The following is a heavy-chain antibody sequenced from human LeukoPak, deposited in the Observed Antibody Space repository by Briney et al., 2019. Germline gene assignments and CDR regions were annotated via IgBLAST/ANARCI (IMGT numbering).Heavy chain of an antibody. CDR3: ARSEYSSSSGQFDY. CDR2: IYFSGST. J-gene: IGHJ4*02. D-gene: IGHD6-6*01. CDR1: GGSISSYY. V-gene: IGHV4-59*08. Sequence: SETLSLTCPVFGGSISSYYWSWIRQPPGKGLEWIGYIYFSGSTDYNPSLKGRVTISVDTSKNQFSLKLSSVTAADTAVYYCARSEYSSSSGQFDYWGQGTLVTVSS.